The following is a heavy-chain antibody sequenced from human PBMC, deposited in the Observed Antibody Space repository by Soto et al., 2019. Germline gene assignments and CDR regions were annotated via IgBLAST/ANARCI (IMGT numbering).Heavy chain of an antibody. CDR2: INPSGGST. J-gene: IGHJ3*02. CDR1: GYTFTSYY. D-gene: IGHD3-10*01. Sequence: ASVKVSCKASGYTFTSYYMHWVRQAPRQGLEWMGIINPSGGSTSYAQRFQGRVTMTRDTSTSTVYMELSSLRSEDTAVYYCASSNYYGSGPYAFDIWGQGTMVTVSS. V-gene: IGHV1-46*01. CDR3: ASSNYYGSGPYAFDI.